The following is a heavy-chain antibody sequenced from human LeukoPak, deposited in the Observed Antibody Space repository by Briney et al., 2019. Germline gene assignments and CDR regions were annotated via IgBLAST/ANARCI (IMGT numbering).Heavy chain of an antibody. CDR3: ASLLIDYSNGHDAFDI. V-gene: IGHV4-39*01. J-gene: IGHJ3*02. Sequence: PSEALSLTCTVSGGSISSSTYYWGWIRQPPGKGLGWIRSMYYSGSTDYNPSLQSRVTISVATSKNQFSLKVRSVTAADTAEYYCASLLIDYSNGHDAFDIWGQGTMVTVSS. D-gene: IGHD4-11*01. CDR1: GGSISSSTYY. CDR2: MYYSGST.